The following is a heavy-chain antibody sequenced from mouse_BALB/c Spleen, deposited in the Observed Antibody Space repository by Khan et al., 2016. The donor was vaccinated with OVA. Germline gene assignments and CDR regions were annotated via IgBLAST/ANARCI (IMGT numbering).Heavy chain of an antibody. Sequence: EVELVESGGGLVKPGGSLKLSCAASGFTFSDYYMYWVRQTPEKRLEWVATISDGTNYIYYRDNVKGRFTISRDNAKNNLYLQMSSLKSEDTAMYYCTRGYYGDPFAYWGHGTLVTVSA. J-gene: IGHJ3*01. CDR3: TRGYYGDPFAY. D-gene: IGHD2-13*01. CDR1: GFTFSDYY. V-gene: IGHV5-4*02. CDR2: ISDGTNYI.